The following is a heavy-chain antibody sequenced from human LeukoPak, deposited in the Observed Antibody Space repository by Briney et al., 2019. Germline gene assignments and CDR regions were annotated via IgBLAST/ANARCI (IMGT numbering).Heavy chain of an antibody. J-gene: IGHJ6*02. CDR1: GYSFTSYW. D-gene: IGHD6-19*01. CDR2: IYPGDSDT. V-gene: IGHV5-51*01. Sequence: GESLKISCKGSGYSFTSYWIGWVRQMPGKGLEWMGIIYPGDSDTRYSPSFQGQVTISADKSISTAYLQWSSLKASDTAMYYCATQDGSGWSNYYYYYGMDVWGQGTTVTVSS. CDR3: ATQDGSGWSNYYYYYGMDV.